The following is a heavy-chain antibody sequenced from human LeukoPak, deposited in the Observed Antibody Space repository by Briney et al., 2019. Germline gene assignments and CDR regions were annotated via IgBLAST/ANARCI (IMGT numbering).Heavy chain of an antibody. D-gene: IGHD3-9*01. CDR3: ARVPDILTGYPYGMDV. V-gene: IGHV4-39*01. Sequence: SETLSLTCTVSGGSISSSSYYWGWIRQPPGKGLEWIGSIYYSGSTYYNPSLKSRVTISVDTSKNQFSLKLSSVTAADTAVYYCARVPDILTGYPYGMDVWGQGTTATVSS. CDR1: GGSISSSSYY. J-gene: IGHJ6*02. CDR2: IYYSGST.